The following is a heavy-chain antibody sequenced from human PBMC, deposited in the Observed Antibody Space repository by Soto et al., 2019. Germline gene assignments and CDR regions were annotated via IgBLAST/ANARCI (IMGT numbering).Heavy chain of an antibody. J-gene: IGHJ6*03. Sequence: PGGSLRLSCAASGFNFSSYAMHWVRQAPGKGLEWVAVIWYDGSNKYYADSVKGRFTISRDNSKNTLYLQMNSLRAEDTAVYYCARGPYVFGRVYYTPHSYYYYYRDVGAKG. D-gene: IGHD3-3*01. V-gene: IGHV3-33*08. CDR3: ARGPYVFGRVYYTPHSYYYYYRDV. CDR1: GFNFSSYA. CDR2: IWYDGSNK.